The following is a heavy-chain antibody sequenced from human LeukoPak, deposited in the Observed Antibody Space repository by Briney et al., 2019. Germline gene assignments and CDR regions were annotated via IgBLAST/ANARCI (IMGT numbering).Heavy chain of an antibody. CDR1: GFSVGDKY. CDR2: IYSAGDT. D-gene: IGHD4-23*01. Sequence: RGSLRLSCAASGFSVGDKYMSWVRQAPGKGLEWVSLIYSAGDTVYSDSVRGRFTVSRDNSKNTLYLQMNSLRAEDTAFYYCARDSNSFPNFFDLWGQGTLATVSS. V-gene: IGHV3-53*01. J-gene: IGHJ4*02. CDR3: ARDSNSFPNFFDL.